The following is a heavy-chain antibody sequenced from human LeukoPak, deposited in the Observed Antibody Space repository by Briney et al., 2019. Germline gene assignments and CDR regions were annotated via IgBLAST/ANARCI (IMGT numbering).Heavy chain of an antibody. J-gene: IGHJ4*02. CDR3: ARASPAPKYYYDSSGYPRIGDY. CDR2: ISAYNGNT. V-gene: IGHV1-18*01. D-gene: IGHD3-22*01. CDR1: GYTFTSYG. Sequence: ASVKVSCKASGYTFTSYGISWVRQAPGQGLEWMGWISAYNGNTYYAQKLQGRVTMTTDTSTSTAYMELRSLRSDDTAVYYCARASPAPKYYYDSSGYPRIGDYWGQGTLVTVSS.